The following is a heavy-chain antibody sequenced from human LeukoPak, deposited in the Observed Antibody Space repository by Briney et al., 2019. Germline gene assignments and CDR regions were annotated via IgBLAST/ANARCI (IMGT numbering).Heavy chain of an antibody. V-gene: IGHV4-34*01. CDR3: ARGIVVVPAAPRSGQDYYYYGMDV. CDR1: GGSFSGYY. Sequence: TSETLSLTCAVYGGSFSGYYWSWIRQPPGKGLEWIGEINHSGSTNYNPSLKSRVTISVDTSKNQFSLKLSSVTAADTAVYYCARGIVVVPAAPRSGQDYYYYGMDVWGQGTTVTVSS. J-gene: IGHJ6*02. CDR2: INHSGST. D-gene: IGHD2-2*01.